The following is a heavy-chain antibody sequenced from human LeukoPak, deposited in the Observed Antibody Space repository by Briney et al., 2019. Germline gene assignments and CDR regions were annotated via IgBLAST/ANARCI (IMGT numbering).Heavy chain of an antibody. D-gene: IGHD3-3*01. CDR1: GYTFTSYY. CDR2: INPSGGST. Sequence: ASVKVSCKASGYTFTSYYMHWVRQAPGQGLEWMGIINPSGGSTSYAQKLQGRVTMTTDTSTSTAYMELRSLRSDDTAVYYCAREGITIFGVVNDYYYGMDVWGQGTTVTVSS. J-gene: IGHJ6*02. V-gene: IGHV1-46*01. CDR3: AREGITIFGVVNDYYYGMDV.